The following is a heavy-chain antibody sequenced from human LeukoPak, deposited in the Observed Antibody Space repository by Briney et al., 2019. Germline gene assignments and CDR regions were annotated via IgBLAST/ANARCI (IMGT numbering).Heavy chain of an antibody. CDR3: AKDSVSQNGIFDPFDI. Sequence: GGSLRLSCGASGFTFRNYAMTWVRQAPGKGLEWVSSIEGDGSGTYYTDSARGRFIVSRDNSKNTLFLQMNRLRAVDAAVYYCAKDSVSQNGIFDPFDIWGQGTLVTVSS. CDR1: GFTFRNYA. J-gene: IGHJ3*02. CDR2: IEGDGSGT. V-gene: IGHV3-23*03. D-gene: IGHD2-15*01.